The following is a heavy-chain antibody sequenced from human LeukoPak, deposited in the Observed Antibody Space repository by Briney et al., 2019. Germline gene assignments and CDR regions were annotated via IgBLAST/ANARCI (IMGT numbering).Heavy chain of an antibody. D-gene: IGHD5-24*01. V-gene: IGHV4-34*01. Sequence: SETLSLTCAVYGGSFSGYYWSWIRQPPGKGLEWMGEINHSGSTNYNPSLMSGGTISVDKSKNQFSLKLCSVTAADTAVYYCARAARWLQFFDYWGQGTLVTVSS. CDR3: ARAARWLQFFDY. CDR1: GGSFSGYY. CDR2: INHSGST. J-gene: IGHJ4*02.